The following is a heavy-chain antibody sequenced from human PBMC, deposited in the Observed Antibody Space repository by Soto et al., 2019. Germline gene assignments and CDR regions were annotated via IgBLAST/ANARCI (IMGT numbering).Heavy chain of an antibody. CDR3: ARLGSSRNDYYYGMDV. CDR2: IYYSGST. V-gene: IGHV4-59*08. D-gene: IGHD6-13*01. CDR1: GGSISSYY. J-gene: IGHJ6*02. Sequence: SETLSLTCTVSGGSISSYYWSWIRQPPGKGLEWIGYIYYSGSTNYNPSLKSRVTISVDTSKNQFSLKLSSVTAADTAVYYCARLGSSRNDYYYGMDVWGQGTTVTVSS.